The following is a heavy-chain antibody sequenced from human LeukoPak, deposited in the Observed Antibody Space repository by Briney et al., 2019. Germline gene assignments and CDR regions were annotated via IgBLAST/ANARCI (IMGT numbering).Heavy chain of an antibody. D-gene: IGHD3-16*01. J-gene: IGHJ6*02. CDR1: GFTFSNYA. Sequence: GGSLRLSCAASGFTFSNYAMSWVRQAPGKGLEWVSTISGSGGSTYYANSAKGRFTISRDNSNNTLYVQMNSLRVEDTAVYYCAKEWRGTLFYYGMDVWGQGTTVTVS. V-gene: IGHV3-23*01. CDR2: ISGSGGST. CDR3: AKEWRGTLFYYGMDV.